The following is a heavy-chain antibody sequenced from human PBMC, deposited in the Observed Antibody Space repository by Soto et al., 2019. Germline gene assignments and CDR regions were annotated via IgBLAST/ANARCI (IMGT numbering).Heavy chain of an antibody. CDR2: IRSKAYGGTT. V-gene: IGHV3-49*03. CDR3: TRFIVGFAAAGPNDAFDI. J-gene: IGHJ3*02. CDR1: GFTFGDYA. D-gene: IGHD6-13*01. Sequence: PGGSLRLSCTASGFTFGDYAMSWFRQAPGKGLEWVGFIRSKAYGGTTEYAASVKGRFTISRDDSKSIAYLQMNSLKTEDTAVYYCTRFIVGFAAAGPNDAFDIWGQGTMVTVSS.